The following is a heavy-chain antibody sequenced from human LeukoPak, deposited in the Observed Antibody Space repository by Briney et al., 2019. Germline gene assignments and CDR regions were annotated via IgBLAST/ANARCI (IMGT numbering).Heavy chain of an antibody. Sequence: ASVKVSCKATGFTFSNSAIQWVRQARGQRLEWIGWIIVGSGKTHYAQNLQERITITRDMSTNTAYMELSSLRSDDTAVYYCAAELYSGSYGRCCSFAFWGQGSQVTVSS. D-gene: IGHD1-26*01. V-gene: IGHV1-58*02. CDR3: AAELYSGSYGRCCSFAF. J-gene: IGHJ4*02. CDR2: IIVGSGKT. CDR1: GFTFSNSA.